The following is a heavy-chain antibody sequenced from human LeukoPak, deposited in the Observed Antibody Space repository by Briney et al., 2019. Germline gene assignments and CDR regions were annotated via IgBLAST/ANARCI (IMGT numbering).Heavy chain of an antibody. D-gene: IGHD6-19*01. CDR1: GASFSSFY. CDR2: IHYSGTT. Sequence: SETLSLTCTVSGASFSSFYWSCIRQPPGKGLEWIGYIHYSGTTNYNPSLKSRVTISVDTSKNQFSLKLSSVTAADTAVYYCARHSSDWYAPDFWGQGTLVTVSS. CDR3: ARHSSDWYAPDF. V-gene: IGHV4-59*08. J-gene: IGHJ4*02.